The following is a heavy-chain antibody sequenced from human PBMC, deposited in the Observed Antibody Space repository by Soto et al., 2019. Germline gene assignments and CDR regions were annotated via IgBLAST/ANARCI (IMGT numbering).Heavy chain of an antibody. J-gene: IGHJ5*02. Sequence: ASVKVSCKASGGTFGSDAITCVRQAPGQGLEWVGRIIPIFGTTNYAQNLQGRVTISADKSTLTSYMELHSLTSDDTALYYCARDRTDSGYYTNWLDPWGQGTQVTVSS. V-gene: IGHV1-69*06. D-gene: IGHD3-22*01. CDR3: ARDRTDSGYYTNWLDP. CDR1: GGTFGSDA. CDR2: IIPIFGTT.